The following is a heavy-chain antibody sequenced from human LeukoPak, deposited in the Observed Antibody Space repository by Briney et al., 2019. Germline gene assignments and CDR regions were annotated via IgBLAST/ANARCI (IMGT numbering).Heavy chain of an antibody. Sequence: GGSLRLSCAASGFTFSSSAMSWVRQVPGKGLEWVSGISASGGSTYYADSVKGRFTISRDNSKNTLYLQMNSLRAEDTAVYYCGKNRYSGSLSPFDIWGQGTMVTVSS. V-gene: IGHV3-23*01. CDR2: ISASGGST. CDR3: GKNRYSGSLSPFDI. J-gene: IGHJ3*02. CDR1: GFTFSSSA. D-gene: IGHD1-26*01.